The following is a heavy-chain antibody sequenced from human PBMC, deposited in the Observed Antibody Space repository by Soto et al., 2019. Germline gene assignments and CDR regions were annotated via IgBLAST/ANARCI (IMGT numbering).Heavy chain of an antibody. CDR3: AKVGSSFYPPFLDN. J-gene: IGHJ4*02. D-gene: IGHD3-3*01. CDR1: GFTFSNYA. CDR2: IGDRGDTP. Sequence: PGGSLRLSCSASGFTFSNYAMTWVRQAPGTGLEWVAGIGDRGDTPYYADSGRGRFTISRDNSKNTLFLQMHSLRAEDTATYYGAKVGSSFYPPFLDNWGLG. V-gene: IGHV3-23*01.